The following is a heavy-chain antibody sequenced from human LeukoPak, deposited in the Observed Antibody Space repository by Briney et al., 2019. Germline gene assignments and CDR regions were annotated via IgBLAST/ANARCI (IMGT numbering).Heavy chain of an antibody. CDR1: GYTFTSYG. J-gene: IGHJ3*02. CDR3: ARDCRKSNYYDSSGYLTDAFDI. V-gene: IGHV1-18*01. Sequence: GASVKVSCKASGYTFTSYGISWVRQAPGQGLEWMGWISAYNGNTNYAQKLQGRVTMTTDTSTSTAYMELRSLRSDDTAVYYCARDCRKSNYYDSSGYLTDAFDIWGQGTMVTVSS. D-gene: IGHD3-22*01. CDR2: ISAYNGNT.